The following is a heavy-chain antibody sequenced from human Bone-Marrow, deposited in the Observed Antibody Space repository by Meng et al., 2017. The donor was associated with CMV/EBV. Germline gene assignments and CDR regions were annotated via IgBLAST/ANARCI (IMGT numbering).Heavy chain of an antibody. CDR1: GYTFTGYS. J-gene: IGHJ5*02. V-gene: IGHV1-2*02. D-gene: IGHD1-26*01. CDR3: ARDGAARGARDWFDP. Sequence: ASVKVSCKASGYTFTGYSIHWVRQAPGQGLEWMGWINPNRGDINYAQRFQGRVTMTRDTSISTAYMELNGLRSDDTAVYYCARDGAARGARDWFDPWGQGTLVTVSS. CDR2: INPNRGDI.